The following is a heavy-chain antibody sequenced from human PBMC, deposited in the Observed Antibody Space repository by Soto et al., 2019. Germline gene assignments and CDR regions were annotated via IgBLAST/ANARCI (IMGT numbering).Heavy chain of an antibody. CDR1: GYSFTSYW. CDR2: IDPSDSYT. CDR3: ASDIAYSSYWTDGF. V-gene: IGHV5-10-1*01. J-gene: IGHJ4*02. Sequence: GESLKISCKGSGYSFTSYWISWVRQMPGKGLEWMGRIDPSDSYTKYSPSFQGHVTISADKSISTAYLQWSSLKASDTAMYYCASDIAYSSYWTDGFWGQGTLVTVSS. D-gene: IGHD6-6*01.